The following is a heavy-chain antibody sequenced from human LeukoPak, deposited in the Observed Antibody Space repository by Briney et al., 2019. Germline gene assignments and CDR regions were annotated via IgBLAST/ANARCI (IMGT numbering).Heavy chain of an antibody. CDR2: IIPIFGTA. CDR1: GGTFSSYA. Sequence: GASVKVSCKASGGTFSSYAISWVRQAPGQGLEWMGGIIPIFGTANYAQKFQGRVTITADESTSTAYMELSSLRSEDTAVYYCARGLIVVVPAAKSDYYYYYMDVWGKGTTVTVSS. CDR3: ARGLIVVVPAAKSDYYYYYMDV. J-gene: IGHJ6*03. V-gene: IGHV1-69*13. D-gene: IGHD2-2*01.